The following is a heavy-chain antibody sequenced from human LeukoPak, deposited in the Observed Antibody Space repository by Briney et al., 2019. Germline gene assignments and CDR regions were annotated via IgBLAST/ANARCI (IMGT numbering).Heavy chain of an antibody. D-gene: IGHD2-2*01. J-gene: IGHJ3*02. CDR2: IYTSGST. CDR3: ARDSMGVVVPAALASDAFDI. Sequence: SETLSLTCTVSGGSISSYYWSWIRQPAGKGLEWIGRIYTSGSTNYSPSLKSRVTMSVDTSKNQFSLKLSSVTAADTAVYYCARDSMGVVVPAALASDAFDIWGQGTMVTVSS. V-gene: IGHV4-4*07. CDR1: GGSISSYY.